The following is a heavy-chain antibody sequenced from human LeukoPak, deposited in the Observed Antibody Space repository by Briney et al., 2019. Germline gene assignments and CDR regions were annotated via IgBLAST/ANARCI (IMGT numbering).Heavy chain of an antibody. D-gene: IGHD2-15*01. CDR3: ARGYCSGGSCYSGLFDY. J-gene: IGHJ4*03. CDR2: IYYSGST. Sequence: SQTLSLTCTVSGGSISSGGYYWSWIRQHPGKGLEWIGYIYYSGSTYYNPSLKSRVTISVDTSKNQFSLKLSSVTAADTAVYYCARGYCSGGSCYSGLFDYWGQGTTVTVSS. V-gene: IGHV4-31*03. CDR1: GGSISSGGYY.